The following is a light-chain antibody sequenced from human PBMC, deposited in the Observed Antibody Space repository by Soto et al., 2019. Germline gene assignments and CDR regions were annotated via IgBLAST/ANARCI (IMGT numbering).Light chain of an antibody. V-gene: IGLV4-69*01. CDR3: QTWDTGIKVI. CDR1: SGHSNYA. CDR2: INSDGSH. Sequence: QSVLTQSPSASASLGASVRLTCTLSSGHSNYAIAWHQQQPQKGPRYLMKINSDGSHNKGYGITDRFSGSSSGAERYLTISSLQSEDEGDYYCQTWDTGIKVILVGGTKLTVL. J-gene: IGLJ2*01.